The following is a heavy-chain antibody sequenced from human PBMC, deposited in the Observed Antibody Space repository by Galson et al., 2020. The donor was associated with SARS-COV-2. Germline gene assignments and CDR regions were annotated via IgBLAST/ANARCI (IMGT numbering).Heavy chain of an antibody. J-gene: IGHJ5*02. CDR3: AKRVSGVVVVTHYWFDP. D-gene: IGHD2-15*01. CDR2: IRGGGGRT. Sequence: RGSMRLSCAPSGFTFRTYATSWVRQAPGNGLEWVSAIRGGGGRTYYTYADSVKGRFSIYRDTSENTVYLPMNSLRAEDTAVYYCAKRVSGVVVVTHYWFDPWGQGTLVTVSS. CDR1: GFTFRTYA. V-gene: IGHV3-23*01.